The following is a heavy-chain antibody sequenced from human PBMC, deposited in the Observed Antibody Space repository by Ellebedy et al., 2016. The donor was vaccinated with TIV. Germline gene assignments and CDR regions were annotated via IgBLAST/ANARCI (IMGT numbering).Heavy chain of an antibody. CDR1: GFSFRSYW. D-gene: IGHD4-17*01. Sequence: GESLKISCAASGFSFRSYWMSWVRQAPGKGLEWVANIYQDGGVQYYVDSVKGRFTISRDNADNSPFLQMNSLRAEDTAVYYCARRGSYGDYAVQINSWLDTWGRGTLVAVSS. CDR3: ARRGSYGDYAVQINSWLDT. V-gene: IGHV3-7*01. J-gene: IGHJ5*02. CDR2: IYQDGGVQ.